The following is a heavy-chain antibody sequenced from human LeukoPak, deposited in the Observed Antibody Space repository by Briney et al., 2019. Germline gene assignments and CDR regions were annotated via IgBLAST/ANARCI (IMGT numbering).Heavy chain of an antibody. Sequence: ASVKVSCKASGYTFTGYYMHWVRQAPGQGLEWMGWINPNSGGTNYAQKFQGRVTMTRDTSISTAYMELSRLRSDDTAGYYCARVRDTAMVTGYWGQGTLVTVSS. CDR3: ARVRDTAMVTGY. V-gene: IGHV1-2*02. J-gene: IGHJ4*02. D-gene: IGHD5-18*01. CDR2: INPNSGGT. CDR1: GYTFTGYY.